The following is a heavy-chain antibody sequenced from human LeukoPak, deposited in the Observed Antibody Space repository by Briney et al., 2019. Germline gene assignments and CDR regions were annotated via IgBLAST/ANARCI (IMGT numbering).Heavy chain of an antibody. D-gene: IGHD2-15*01. J-gene: IGHJ6*02. CDR2: IYYGGST. CDR3: ARRSHCTGGSCYPV. Sequence: SETLSLTCTVSGGSISSYYWSWIRQPPGKGLEWIGSIYYGGSTYYNPSLKSRVTISQDTSKNQFSLKVSSVTAADTAVYHCARRSHCTGGSCYPVWGQGTTVTVSS. CDR1: GGSISSYY. V-gene: IGHV4-59*05.